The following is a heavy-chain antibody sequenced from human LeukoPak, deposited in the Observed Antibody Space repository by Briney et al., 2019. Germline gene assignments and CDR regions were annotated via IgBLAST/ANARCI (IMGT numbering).Heavy chain of an antibody. CDR2: ISWYSGSI. Sequence: GGSLRLSCAASGFTFDDYAMHWLRQAPRKGLECVSGISWYSGSIGYADSVKRRFTISRDNAKNSLYLQMNSLRAEDTALYYCAKAIYSSSWYDYWGQGTLVTVSS. D-gene: IGHD6-13*01. J-gene: IGHJ4*02. CDR3: AKAIYSSSWYDY. V-gene: IGHV3-9*01. CDR1: GFTFDDYA.